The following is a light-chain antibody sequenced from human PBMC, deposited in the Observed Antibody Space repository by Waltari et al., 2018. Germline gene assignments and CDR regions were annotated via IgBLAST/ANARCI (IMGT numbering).Light chain of an antibody. Sequence: QSAPTQPPSASGSPGQSVTISCTGTGNAVGADNCVSWYQQHPGRAPKLMIYVVSNRPSGVSDRFSGSKSGNTASLTISVLQSEDEADYFCCSYTTSDTYIFGIGTRLTVL. CDR3: CSYTTSDTYI. CDR2: VVS. V-gene: IGLV2-14*01. CDR1: GNAVGADNC. J-gene: IGLJ1*01.